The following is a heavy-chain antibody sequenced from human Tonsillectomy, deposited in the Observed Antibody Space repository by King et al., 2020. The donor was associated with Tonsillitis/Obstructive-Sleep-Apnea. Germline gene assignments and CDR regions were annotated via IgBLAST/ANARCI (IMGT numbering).Heavy chain of an antibody. J-gene: IGHJ4*02. D-gene: IGHD2-8*02. Sequence: VQLVESGAEVKKPGASVKVSCKASGYTFTDYYIQWVRQAPGQGLEWMGIINPSGGSTSYARKFQGRVTITRDTSTSTVYMDLSSLRSEDTDVYYCARLRCTGGACYLNFDYWGQGTLVTVSS. CDR3: ARLRCTGGACYLNFDY. CDR1: GYTFTDYY. V-gene: IGHV1-46*01. CDR2: INPSGGST.